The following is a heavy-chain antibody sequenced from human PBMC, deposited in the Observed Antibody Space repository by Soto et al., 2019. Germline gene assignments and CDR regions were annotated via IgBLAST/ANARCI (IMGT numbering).Heavy chain of an antibody. J-gene: IGHJ6*03. CDR2: IWYDGSNK. V-gene: IGHV3-33*08. CDR1: GFSFSSYC. Sequence: GGSLRLSCAASGFSFSSYCMPWVRQAPGKGLEWVAVIWYDGSNKYYADSVKGRFTISRDNSKNTLYLQMNSLRAEDTAVYYCARDPSGPISGYYYYYYMDVWGKGTTVTVSS. D-gene: IGHD6-19*01. CDR3: ARDPSGPISGYYYYYYMDV.